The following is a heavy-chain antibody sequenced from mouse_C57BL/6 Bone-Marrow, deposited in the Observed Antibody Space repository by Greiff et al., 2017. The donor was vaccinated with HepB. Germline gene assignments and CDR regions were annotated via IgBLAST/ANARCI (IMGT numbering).Heavy chain of an antibody. CDR2: INPYNGGT. Sequence: VHVKQSGPVLVKPGASVKMSCKASGYTFTDYYMNWVKQSHGKSLEWIGVINPYNGGTSYNQKFKGKATLTVDKSSSTAYMELNSLTSEDSAVYYCVYGNYVGRFAYWGQGTLVTVSA. D-gene: IGHD2-1*01. J-gene: IGHJ3*01. CDR1: GYTFTDYY. V-gene: IGHV1-19*01. CDR3: VYGNYVGRFAY.